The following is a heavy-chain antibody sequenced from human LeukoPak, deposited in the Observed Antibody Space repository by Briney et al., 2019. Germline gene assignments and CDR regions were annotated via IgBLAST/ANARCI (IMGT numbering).Heavy chain of an antibody. J-gene: IGHJ4*02. CDR1: GFTFSSYW. CDR3: ASSYYGFWN. V-gene: IGHV3-7*01. D-gene: IGHD3-3*01. Sequence: TGGSLRLSCAASGFTFSSYWMSWVRQAPGRGLEWVANVNQFGSEKYYVDSVKGRFTISRDNAKTSLYLQMNSLRADDTAVYYCASSYYGFWNWGQGTLVTVSS. CDR2: VNQFGSEK.